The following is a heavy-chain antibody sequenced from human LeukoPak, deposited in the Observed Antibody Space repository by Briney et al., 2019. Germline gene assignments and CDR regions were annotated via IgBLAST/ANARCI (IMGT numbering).Heavy chain of an antibody. J-gene: IGHJ4*02. D-gene: IGHD3-9*01. CDR2: IYSGDNT. V-gene: IGHV3-66*01. Sequence: GGSLRLSCAASGFTFSVYWMYWVCQAPGKGLEWVSVIYSGDNTYYVDSVKGRFTISRDSSKNTLYLQMNSLRAEDTAVYYCARDYYDILTANRQTKSSYFDYWGQGTLVTVSS. CDR1: GFTFSVYW. CDR3: ARDYYDILTANRQTKSSYFDY.